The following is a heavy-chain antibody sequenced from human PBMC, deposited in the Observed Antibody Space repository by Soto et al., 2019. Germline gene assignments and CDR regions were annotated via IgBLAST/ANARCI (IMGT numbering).Heavy chain of an antibody. D-gene: IGHD6-13*01. CDR2: ISGSGGSA. Sequence: EVQLLESGGGLVQPGGSLRLACATSGFTFSTYAMSWVGQAPGKGLEWVSIISGSGGSAYYADSVKGRFTVSRYNSKNTLYLQMNRLRAEDTALYYCGKTPDAHAAAGMGGGGNFAYLNQGTLVTVAS. CDR1: GFTFSTYA. V-gene: IGHV3-23*01. J-gene: IGHJ4*02. CDR3: GKTPDAHAAAGMGGGGNFAY.